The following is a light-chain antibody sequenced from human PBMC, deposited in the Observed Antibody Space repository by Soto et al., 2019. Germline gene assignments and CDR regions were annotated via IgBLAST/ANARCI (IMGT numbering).Light chain of an antibody. Sequence: EIVLTQSPGTLSLSPGERATLSCRASQSVSSSYLAWYHQKPGQAPRLLIYGASSRATGIPDRFSGSGSGTDFTLTISRLEPEDFAVYYCQEYGSSPPLTFGGGNKVEIK. CDR1: QSVSSSY. CDR2: GAS. V-gene: IGKV3-20*01. CDR3: QEYGSSPPLT. J-gene: IGKJ4*01.